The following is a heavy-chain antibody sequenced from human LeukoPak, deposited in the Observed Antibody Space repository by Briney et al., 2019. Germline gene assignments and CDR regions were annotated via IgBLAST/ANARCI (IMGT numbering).Heavy chain of an antibody. D-gene: IGHD3-10*01. J-gene: IGHJ6*04. CDR2: ISADGNNT. V-gene: IGHV3-30*18. Sequence: PGRSLRLSCAASGLIFSSYGMHWGRQAPGKGVEWVAVISADGNNTYYADSVKGRFTITRDNSKNTLYLQMDSLRAEDTAVYYCAKDSGSGRGLYYYGMDVWGKGTTVPVSS. CDR3: AKDSGSGRGLYYYGMDV. CDR1: GLIFSSYG.